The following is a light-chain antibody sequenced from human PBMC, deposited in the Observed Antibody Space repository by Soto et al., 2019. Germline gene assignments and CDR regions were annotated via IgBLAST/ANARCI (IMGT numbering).Light chain of an antibody. J-gene: IGKJ4*01. Sequence: DIQMTQSPSSLSASVGDRVTITCRTSHTISTSLNWYQHKPGKAPKLLIYAISNLQSGVPSRFSGSGSGTEFTLTISSLQPEDFATYYCQQLNSYHLTFGGGTKVDIK. CDR3: QQLNSYHLT. CDR2: AIS. V-gene: IGKV1-9*01. CDR1: HTISTS.